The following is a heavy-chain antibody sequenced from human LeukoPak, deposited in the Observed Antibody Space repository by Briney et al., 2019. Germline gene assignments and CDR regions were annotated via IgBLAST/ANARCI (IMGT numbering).Heavy chain of an antibody. V-gene: IGHV4-61*02. J-gene: IGHJ3*02. CDR3: AQATWSGYHDAFDI. CDR1: GYSISSGYY. D-gene: IGHD3-3*01. CDR2: IYTSGST. Sequence: SETLSLTCTVSGYSISSGYYWSWIRQPAGKGLEWIGRIYTSGSTNYNPSLKSRVTISVDTSKNQFSLKLSSVTAADTAVYYCAQATWSGYHDAFDIWGQGTMVTVSS.